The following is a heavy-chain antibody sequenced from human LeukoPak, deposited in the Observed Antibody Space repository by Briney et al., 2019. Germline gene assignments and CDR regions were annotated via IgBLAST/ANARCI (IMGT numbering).Heavy chain of an antibody. CDR1: GFTFDDYA. Sequence: TGGSLRLSCAASGFTFDDYAMHWVRQAPGKGLEWVLGISWNSGSIGYADSVKGRFTISRDNAKNSLYLQMNSLRAEDTALYYCAKGQTLSLRYFDWLLDYWGQGTLVTVCS. V-gene: IGHV3-9*01. D-gene: IGHD3-9*01. J-gene: IGHJ4*02. CDR2: ISWNSGSI. CDR3: AKGQTLSLRYFDWLLDY.